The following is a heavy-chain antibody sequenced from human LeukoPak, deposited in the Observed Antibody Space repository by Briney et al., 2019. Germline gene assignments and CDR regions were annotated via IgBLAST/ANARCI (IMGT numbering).Heavy chain of an antibody. CDR3: ARDLPGGL. CDR2: INHSGST. CDR1: GGSFSGYY. J-gene: IGHJ4*02. D-gene: IGHD3-16*01. V-gene: IGHV4-34*01. Sequence: SETLSLTCAVYGGSFSGYYWSWIRQPPGKGLEWIGEINHSGSTNYNPSLKSRVTVSVDTSKNQFSLKLSSVTAADTAVYYCARDLPGGLWGQGTLVTVSS.